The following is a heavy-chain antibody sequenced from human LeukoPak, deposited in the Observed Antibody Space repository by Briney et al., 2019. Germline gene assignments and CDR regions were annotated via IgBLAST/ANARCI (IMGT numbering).Heavy chain of an antibody. V-gene: IGHV3-30*02. J-gene: IGHJ4*02. CDR1: GFSFSSYG. Sequence: PEGSLRLSCAPSGFSFSSYGMHWVRQAPGKGLEWVAFIRFDGSDKYYADSVKGRFTISRDNSKNTLYLQMNSLRAEDTAVYYCAKGQRVNPYYFDYWGQGTLVTVSS. D-gene: IGHD3-22*01. CDR3: AKGQRVNPYYFDY. CDR2: IRFDGSDK.